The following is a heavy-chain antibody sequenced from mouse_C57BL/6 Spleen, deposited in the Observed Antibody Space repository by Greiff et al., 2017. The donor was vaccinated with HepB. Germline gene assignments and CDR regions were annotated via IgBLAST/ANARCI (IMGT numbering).Heavy chain of an antibody. CDR1: GYSITSGYY. J-gene: IGHJ1*03. V-gene: IGHV3-6*01. CDR2: ISYDGSN. Sequence: EVKLQESGPGLVKPSQSLSLTCSVTGYSITSGYYWNWIRQFPGNKLEWMGYISYDGSNNYNPSLKNRISITRDTSKNQFFLKLNSVTTEDTATYYCAIRCYGSSYWYFDVWGTGTTVTVSS. CDR3: AIRCYGSSYWYFDV. D-gene: IGHD1-1*01.